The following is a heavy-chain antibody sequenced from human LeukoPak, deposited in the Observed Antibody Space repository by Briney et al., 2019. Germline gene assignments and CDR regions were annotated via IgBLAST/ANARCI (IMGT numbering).Heavy chain of an antibody. CDR3: ARRPPCSSALCYGLDV. CDR2: ITASGDRT. D-gene: IGHD2-2*01. V-gene: IGHV3-23*01. CDR1: GFTFSSYD. J-gene: IGHJ6*02. Sequence: GSLRLSCAASGFTFSSYDMIWVRQTPGKGLGWVSGITASGDRTAYADSVKGRFTISRDNSKDTLYLQMNSLSAEDTAIYYCARRPPCSSALCYGLDVWGQGTTVTVSS.